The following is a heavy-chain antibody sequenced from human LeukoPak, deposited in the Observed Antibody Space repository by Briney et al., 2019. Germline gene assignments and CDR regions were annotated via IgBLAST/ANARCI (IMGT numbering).Heavy chain of an antibody. CDR1: GFTFGKYW. V-gene: IGHV3-11*01. Sequence: PGGSLRLSCVASGFTFGKYWMSWVRQAPGKGLEWVSYITTSGSTIYYIDSVKGRFTISRDNAKNSLYLQMNSLRAEDTAVYYCARSNSYGYVRTMDVWGQGTTVTVSS. CDR3: ARSNSYGYVRTMDV. D-gene: IGHD5-18*01. CDR2: ITTSGSTI. J-gene: IGHJ6*02.